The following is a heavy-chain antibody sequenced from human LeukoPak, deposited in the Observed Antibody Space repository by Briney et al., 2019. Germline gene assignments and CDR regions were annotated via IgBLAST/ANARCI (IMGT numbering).Heavy chain of an antibody. CDR1: GYTFTSYY. J-gene: IGHJ6*03. CDR3: ARGHCSSTSCYWPYYYYYYMDV. CDR2: INPSGGST. Sequence: ASVKVSYKASGYTFTSYYMHRVRQAPGQGLEWMGIINPSGGSTSYAQKFQGRVTMTRDTSTSTVYMELSSLRSEDTAVYYCARGHCSSTSCYWPYYYYYYMDVWGKGTTVTVSS. V-gene: IGHV1-46*01. D-gene: IGHD2-2*01.